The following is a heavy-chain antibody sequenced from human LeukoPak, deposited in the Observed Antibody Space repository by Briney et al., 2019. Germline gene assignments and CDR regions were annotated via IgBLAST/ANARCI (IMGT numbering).Heavy chain of an antibody. CDR3: AKDRYSYAFEYSDS. V-gene: IGHV3-30*18. J-gene: IGHJ4*02. CDR1: GFTFSSYG. Sequence: GGSLRLSCAASGFTFSSYGMHWARQAPGKGLDWVAVISNDGSKKYYADSVKGRFTISRDNSKNTLSLQVSSLRTEDTAVYYCAKDRYSYAFEYSDSWGQGTLVTVSS. D-gene: IGHD5-18*01. CDR2: ISNDGSKK.